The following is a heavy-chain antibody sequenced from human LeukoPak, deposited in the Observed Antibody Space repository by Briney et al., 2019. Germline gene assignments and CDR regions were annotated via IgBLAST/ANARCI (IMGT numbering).Heavy chain of an antibody. J-gene: IGHJ6*02. D-gene: IGHD6-19*01. CDR1: GYTFTSYA. Sequence: ASVKVSCKASGYTFTSYAMHWVRQAPGQRLEWMGWINAGNGNTKYSQKFQGRVTITRDTSASTAYMELSSLRSEDTAVYYCARPDEGYSSGLDGMDVWGQGTTVTVSS. CDR2: INAGNGNT. V-gene: IGHV1-3*01. CDR3: ARPDEGYSSGLDGMDV.